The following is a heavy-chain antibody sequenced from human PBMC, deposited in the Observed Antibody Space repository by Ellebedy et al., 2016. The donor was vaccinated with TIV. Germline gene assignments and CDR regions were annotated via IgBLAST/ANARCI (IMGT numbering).Heavy chain of an antibody. CDR1: GFTFSSNW. D-gene: IGHD1-1*01. J-gene: IGHJ4*02. CDR2: IKQDGSEK. V-gene: IGHV3-7*04. CDR3: ARDKGTF. Sequence: GESLKISCVASGFTFSSNWMSWVRQAPGKGLEWVANIKQDGSEKYYVDSVKGRFTISRDNAKNSLYLQMNSLSAEDTAVYYCARDKGTFWGQGTLVTVSS.